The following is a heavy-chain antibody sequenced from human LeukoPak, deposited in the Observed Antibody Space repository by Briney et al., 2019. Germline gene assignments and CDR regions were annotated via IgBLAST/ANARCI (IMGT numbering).Heavy chain of an antibody. CDR1: GYTFTSYA. CDR2: INTNTGNP. J-gene: IGHJ5*02. D-gene: IGHD6-13*01. CDR3: ARVKAAAGTDWFDP. V-gene: IGHV7-4-1*02. Sequence: ASVKVSCKASGYTFTSYAMNWVRQAPGQGLEWMGWINTNTGNPTYAQGFTGRFVFSLDTSVSTAYLQISRLKAEDTAVYYCARVKAAAGTDWFDPWCQGTLVTVSS.